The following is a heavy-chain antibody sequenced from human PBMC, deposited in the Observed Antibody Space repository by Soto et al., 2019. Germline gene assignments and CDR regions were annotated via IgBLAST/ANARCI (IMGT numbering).Heavy chain of an antibody. D-gene: IGHD3-22*01. CDR2: ISSSGSNL. V-gene: IGHV3-21*01. CDR1: GFTFSSYY. CDR3: AGTHDSLDY. Sequence: EVQLVESGGGLVKPGGSLRLSCAGSGFTFSSYYMNWVRQAPGKGLEWVSSISSSGSNLYYTDSVKGRFTISRVNAENSLYLQMNSLKAEDTAVYYCAGTHDSLDYWGQGTLVTVSS. J-gene: IGHJ4*02.